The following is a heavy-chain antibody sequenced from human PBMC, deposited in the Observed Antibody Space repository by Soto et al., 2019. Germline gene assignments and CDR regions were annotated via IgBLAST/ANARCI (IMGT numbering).Heavy chain of an antibody. D-gene: IGHD3-10*01. J-gene: IGHJ5*02. V-gene: IGHV1-3*01. Sequence: ASVKVSFKASGYTFTSYAMHWVRQAPGQRLEWMGWINAGNGNTKYSQKFQGRVTITRDTSASTAYMELSSLRSEDTAVYYCARDSVLLWFGEYHSFDPWGQGTLVTVSS. CDR3: ARDSVLLWFGEYHSFDP. CDR1: GYTFTSYA. CDR2: INAGNGNT.